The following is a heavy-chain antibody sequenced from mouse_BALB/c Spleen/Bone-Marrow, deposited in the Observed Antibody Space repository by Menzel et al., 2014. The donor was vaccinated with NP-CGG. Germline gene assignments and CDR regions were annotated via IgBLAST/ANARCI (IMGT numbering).Heavy chain of an antibody. Sequence: VQLQQSGAELVKPGASVKLSCTAFGFNIKDTYMHWVRQRPEQGLEWIGRIDPANGNTKYDPKFQGKATITADTSSNTAYLQLSSLTSEDTAVYYCAGASYYAMDYWGQGTSVTVSS. J-gene: IGHJ4*01. CDR1: GFNIKDTY. CDR3: AGASYYAMDY. CDR2: IDPANGNT. V-gene: IGHV14-3*02.